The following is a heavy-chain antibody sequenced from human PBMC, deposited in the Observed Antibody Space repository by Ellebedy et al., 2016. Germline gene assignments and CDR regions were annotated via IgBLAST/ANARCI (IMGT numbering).Heavy chain of an antibody. V-gene: IGHV3-53*01. CDR2: IFSDGNT. CDR1: RFTVSTNY. CDR3: ARGVGSGWFDP. D-gene: IGHD2-15*01. Sequence: GESLKISCAASRFTVSTNYMKWVRQAPGKGLEWVSAIFSDGNTYYADSVKGRFTISRDNSKNTLYLQMNSLRAEDTAVYYCARGVGSGWFDPWGQGTLVTVSS. J-gene: IGHJ5*02.